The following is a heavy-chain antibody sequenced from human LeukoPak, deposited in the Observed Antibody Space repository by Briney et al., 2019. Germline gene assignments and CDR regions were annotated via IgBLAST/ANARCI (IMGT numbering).Heavy chain of an antibody. CDR3: ARSSIAARPNINFDY. J-gene: IGHJ4*02. V-gene: IGHV4-59*01. CDR1: GGSISSYY. CDR2: IYYSGST. Sequence: PSETLSLTCTVSGGSISSYYWSWIRQPPGKGLEWIGDIYYSGSTNYNPSLKSRVTISVDTSKNQFSLKLSSVTAADTAVYYCARSSIAARPNINFDYWGQGTLVTVSS. D-gene: IGHD6-6*01.